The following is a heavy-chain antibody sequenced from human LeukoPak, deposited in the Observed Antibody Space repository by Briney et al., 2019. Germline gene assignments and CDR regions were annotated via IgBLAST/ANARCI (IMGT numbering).Heavy chain of an antibody. CDR3: TRLERSQDACDV. D-gene: IGHD3-3*01. CDR1: GLTLGSNE. V-gene: IGHV3-48*03. Sequence: SLRLSCAAVGLTLGSNEMNSVRQAPGNGLELVSDISSSCSTIGYADSVKGRLTMSRDNAKNSLDLQMTGVRADDTAVYYCTRLERSQDACDVWGRGAILTVCS. CDR2: ISSSCSTI. J-gene: IGHJ3*01.